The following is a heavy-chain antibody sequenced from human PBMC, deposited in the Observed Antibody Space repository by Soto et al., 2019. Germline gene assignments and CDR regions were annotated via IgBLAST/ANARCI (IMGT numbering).Heavy chain of an antibody. CDR3: AKALRADSDY. CDR2: ISGSGGST. D-gene: IGHD3-16*01. CDR1: GCTFSSYS. J-gene: IGHJ4*02. V-gene: IGHV3-23*01. Sequence: GGSLCLTCAASGCTFSSYSMTWVRQAPGKGLEWVSTISGSGGSTYYADSVKGRFTISRDNSKNTLYLQMDSLSAEDTAVYYCAKALRADSDYWGQGTLVIVYS.